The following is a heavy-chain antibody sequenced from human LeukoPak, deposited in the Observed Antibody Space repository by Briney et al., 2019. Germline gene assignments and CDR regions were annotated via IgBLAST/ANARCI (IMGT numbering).Heavy chain of an antibody. CDR1: GYTFTGYY. CDR2: INPNSGGT. CDR3: ARDHNPGDFWSGYQHGGMDV. D-gene: IGHD3-3*01. J-gene: IGHJ6*02. Sequence: ASVKVSCKASGYTFTGYYMHWVRQAPGQGLEWMGWINPNSGGTNYAQKFQGRVTMTRDTSISTAYMELSRLRSDDTAVYYCARDHNPGDFWSGYQHGGMDVWGQGTTVTVSS. V-gene: IGHV1-2*02.